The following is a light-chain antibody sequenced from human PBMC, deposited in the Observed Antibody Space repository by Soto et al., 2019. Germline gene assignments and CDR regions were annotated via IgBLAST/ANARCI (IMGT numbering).Light chain of an antibody. CDR3: QQYNGWPIT. CDR1: QIVTGT. Sequence: EIVLTQSPGTLSLSPGEGATLSCRASQIVTGTFLAWHQQKPGQAPRLLIYGASTRATGFPARFSGSGSGTEFTLTISSLQSEDFAVYYCQQYNGWPITFGQGTLLEIK. J-gene: IGKJ5*01. V-gene: IGKV3-15*01. CDR2: GAS.